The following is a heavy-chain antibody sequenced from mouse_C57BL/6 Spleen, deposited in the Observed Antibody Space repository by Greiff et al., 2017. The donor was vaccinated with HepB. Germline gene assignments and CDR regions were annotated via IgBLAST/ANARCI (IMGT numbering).Heavy chain of an antibody. CDR3: ARSGFYYYGSLDY. CDR1: GYTFTDYY. D-gene: IGHD1-1*01. J-gene: IGHJ2*01. V-gene: IGHV1-26*01. Sequence: EVQLQQSGPELVKPGASVKISCKASGYTFTDYYMNWVKQSHGKSLEWIGDINPNNGGTSYNQKFKGKATLTVDKYSSKAYMELRSLTSEDSAVYYCARSGFYYYGSLDYWGQGTTLTVSS. CDR2: INPNNGGT.